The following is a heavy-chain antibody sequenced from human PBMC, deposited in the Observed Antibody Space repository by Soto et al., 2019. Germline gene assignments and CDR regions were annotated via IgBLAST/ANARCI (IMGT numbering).Heavy chain of an antibody. CDR1: GFTFDDYG. J-gene: IGHJ6*03. CDR2: INWSGGST. V-gene: IGHV3-20*01. D-gene: IGHD3-9*01. CDR3: ARGNDILTGSPSYYYYMDV. Sequence: TGGSLRLSCAASGFTFDDYGMSWVRQAPGKGLEWVSGINWSGGSTGYADSVKGRFTISRDNAKNSLYLQMNSLRAEDTALYHCARGNDILTGSPSYYYYMDVWGKGTTVTVSS.